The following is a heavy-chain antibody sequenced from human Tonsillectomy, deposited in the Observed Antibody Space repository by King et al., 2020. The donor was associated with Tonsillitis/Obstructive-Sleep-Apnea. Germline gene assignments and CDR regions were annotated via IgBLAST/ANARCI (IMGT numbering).Heavy chain of an antibody. V-gene: IGHV1-3*01. J-gene: IGHJ6*03. CDR1: GYTFKNFS. CDR2: INPGNGNT. CDR3: ARDPFPYPSGVYTDFFSYIDV. D-gene: IGHD6-19*01. Sequence: QLVQSGTEMKRPGASVRVSCKTSGYTFKNFSLHWVRQAPGQSLECMGWINPGNGNTQFSQTFQGRVTFSRDASASTVYMELRGLTSGDTAVYYCARDPFPYPSGVYTDFFSYIDVWGKGTTVTVSS.